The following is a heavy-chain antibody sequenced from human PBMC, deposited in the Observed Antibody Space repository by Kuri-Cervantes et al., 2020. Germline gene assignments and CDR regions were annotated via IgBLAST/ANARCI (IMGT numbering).Heavy chain of an antibody. Sequence: GESLKISCKGSGYSFTSSWIAWVRQMPGKGLGWMGIIYPGDSDTRYSPSFQGQVTISADKSISTAYLQWSSLKASDTAMYYCARRSSGYEGGDWFDPWGQGTLVTVSS. D-gene: IGHD5-12*01. V-gene: IGHV5-51*01. CDR2: IYPGDSDT. J-gene: IGHJ5*02. CDR3: ARRSSGYEGGDWFDP. CDR1: GYSFTSSW.